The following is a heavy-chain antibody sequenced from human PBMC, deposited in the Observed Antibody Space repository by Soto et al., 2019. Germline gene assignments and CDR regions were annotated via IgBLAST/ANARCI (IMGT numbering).Heavy chain of an antibody. CDR1: GYTFTSYG. J-gene: IGHJ6*02. Sequence: ASVTVSCKASGYTFTSYGIIWVRQAPGQGLEWMGWISAYNGNTNYAQKLQGRVTMTTDTSTSTAYMELRSLRSDDTAVYYCARGKYDFWSGHAYYYYGMDVWGQGTTVTVSS. CDR2: ISAYNGNT. CDR3: ARGKYDFWSGHAYYYYGMDV. D-gene: IGHD3-3*01. V-gene: IGHV1-18*01.